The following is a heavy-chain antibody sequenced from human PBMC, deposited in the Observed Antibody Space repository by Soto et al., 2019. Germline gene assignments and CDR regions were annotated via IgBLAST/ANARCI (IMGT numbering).Heavy chain of an antibody. J-gene: IGHJ5*02. CDR3: ACDGGAVGSSRWLDP. V-gene: IGHV3-33*03. D-gene: IGHD6-13*01. CDR2: MWYDGTKK. Sequence: QVQLVESGGGVVQPGKSLRLSCAASGFPVSNYGMQWVRQAPGKGLEWVALMWYDGTKKYDVDSVKGRFTISRDNSRNTRYLEMNGMRRDDTAVYYCACDGGAVGSSRWLDPRGQGTEVIVSS. CDR1: GFPVSNYG.